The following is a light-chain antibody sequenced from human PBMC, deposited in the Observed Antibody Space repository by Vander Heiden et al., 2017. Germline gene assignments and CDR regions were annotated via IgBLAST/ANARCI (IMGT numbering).Light chain of an antibody. CDR2: DAS. CDR3: QQRINGPPLIT. V-gene: IGKV3-11*01. Sequence: EIVLTQSPATLSLSPGERATLSCRATQSVSSYLAWYQQKPGQAPRLLIYDASNRATGIPARFSGSGAGTDFTLTISSLEPEDFAVYYCQQRINGPPLITFGGGTKVEIK. J-gene: IGKJ4*01. CDR1: QSVSSY.